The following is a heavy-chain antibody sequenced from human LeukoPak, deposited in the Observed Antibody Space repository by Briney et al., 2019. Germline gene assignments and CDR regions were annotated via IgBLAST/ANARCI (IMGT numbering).Heavy chain of an antibody. D-gene: IGHD5-18*01. J-gene: IGHJ3*02. CDR2: IYCDVDK. CDR1: GFSLSTSGVG. CDR3: ARSIPSVYTAMVTVPFDI. V-gene: IGHV2-5*02. Sequence: ESGPTLVKPTQTLTLTCTFSGFSLSTSGVGVGWIRQPPGKALGWRALIYCDVDKRYSPSLKSRLTITKHTFKNQVVLTMTNMDPVDTATYCCARSIPSVYTAMVTVPFDIWGQGTMVSVSS.